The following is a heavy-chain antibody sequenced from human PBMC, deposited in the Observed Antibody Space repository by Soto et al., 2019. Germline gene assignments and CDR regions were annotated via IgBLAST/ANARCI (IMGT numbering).Heavy chain of an antibody. CDR2: INPEGSEK. CDR3: TRDLNWEAY. V-gene: IGHV3-7*01. Sequence: EVQLVESGGGLVQPGGSLRLSCAASGFSFSNSWMTWVRQAPGKGLECLACINPEGSEKYYVDSVKGRFTVSRDNARNSLYVQMNSLRVDDTAVYYCTRDLNWEAYWGQGTLVTVSS. CDR1: GFSFSNSW. D-gene: IGHD7-27*01. J-gene: IGHJ4*02.